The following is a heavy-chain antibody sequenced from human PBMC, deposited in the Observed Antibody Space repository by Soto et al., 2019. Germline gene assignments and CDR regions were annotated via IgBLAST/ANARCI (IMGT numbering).Heavy chain of an antibody. V-gene: IGHV1-69*01. CDR3: ASTYCSGGSCYSLYYYYGMDV. CDR1: GGTFSSYA. CDR2: IIPIFGTA. J-gene: IGHJ6*02. D-gene: IGHD2-15*01. Sequence: QVQLVQSGAEVKKPGSSVKVSCKASGGTFSSYAISWVRQAPGQGLEWMGGIIPIFGTANYAQKFQGRVTITADESTSTAYMELSSLRSEHTAVYYCASTYCSGGSCYSLYYYYGMDVWGQGTTVTVSS.